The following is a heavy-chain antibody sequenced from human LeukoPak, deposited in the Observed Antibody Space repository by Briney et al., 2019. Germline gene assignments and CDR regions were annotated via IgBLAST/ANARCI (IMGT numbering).Heavy chain of an antibody. CDR3: ARGPHIRTYDRDNWFDP. CDR2: INPSGGST. Sequence: GASAKVSCKASGYTFTSYYMHWVRQAPGQGLEWMGIINPSGGSTSYAQKFQGRVTMTRDMSTSTVYMELSSLRSEDTAVYYCARGPHIRTYDRDNWFDPWGQGTLVTVSS. V-gene: IGHV1-46*01. CDR1: GYTFTSYY. J-gene: IGHJ5*02. D-gene: IGHD3-3*01.